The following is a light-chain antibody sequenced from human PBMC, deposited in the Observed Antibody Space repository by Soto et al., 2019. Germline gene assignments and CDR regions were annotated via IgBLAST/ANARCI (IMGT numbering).Light chain of an antibody. CDR1: QSVSSTY. CDR2: GAF. J-gene: IGKJ1*01. CDR3: QQYVSSPWT. V-gene: IGKV3-20*01. Sequence: EIVLTQSPGTLSLSPGERATLSCRTSQSVSSTYLAWYQQKPGQAPSLLIYGAFNRATGIPDRFSGSGSGTDFTLTISRLEPEDFAVYYCQQYVSSPWTFGQGTELEIK.